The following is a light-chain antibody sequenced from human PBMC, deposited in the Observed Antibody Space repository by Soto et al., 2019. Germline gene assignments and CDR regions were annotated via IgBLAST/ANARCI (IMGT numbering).Light chain of an antibody. V-gene: IGKV1-33*01. CDR1: QNINNY. CDR2: DAS. CDR3: QQYENLPT. Sequence: DIQMTQSPSSLSAPVGDRVTITCQASQNINNYLNWYQQKPGRAPKLLIYDASNLEAGVPSRFRGSGSGTDFTFTISRLQPEDIATYYCQQYENLPTFGQGTRLENK. J-gene: IGKJ5*01.